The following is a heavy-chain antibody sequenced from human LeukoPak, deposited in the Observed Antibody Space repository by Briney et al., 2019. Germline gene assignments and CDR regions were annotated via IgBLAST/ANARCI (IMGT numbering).Heavy chain of an antibody. V-gene: IGHV3-7*01. CDR3: ASSSYSSSSF. D-gene: IGHD6-6*01. CDR1: GFTFSTYW. Sequence: GGSLRLSCTASGFTFSTYWMIWARQAPGKGLEWVANINQDGSQIYYAGSVEGRFTISRNNAKDSLFLQMNSLRAEDTALYYCASSSYSSSSFWGQGTLVTVSS. J-gene: IGHJ4*02. CDR2: INQDGSQI.